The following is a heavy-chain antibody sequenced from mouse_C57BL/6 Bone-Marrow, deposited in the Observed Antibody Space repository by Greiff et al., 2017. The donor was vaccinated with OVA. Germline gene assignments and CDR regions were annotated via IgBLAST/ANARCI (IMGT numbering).Heavy chain of an antibody. J-gene: IGHJ3*01. D-gene: IGHD2-1*01. CDR2: IRNKANGYTT. CDR1: GFTFTDYY. V-gene: IGHV7-3*01. Sequence: EVKVVESGGGLVQPGGSLSLSCAASGFTFTDYYMSWVRQPPGKALEWLGFIRNKANGYTTEYSASVKGRFTISRDNSQSILYLQMNALRAEDSATYYGARYIGGNYDAWFAYWGQGTLVTVSA. CDR3: ARYIGGNYDAWFAY.